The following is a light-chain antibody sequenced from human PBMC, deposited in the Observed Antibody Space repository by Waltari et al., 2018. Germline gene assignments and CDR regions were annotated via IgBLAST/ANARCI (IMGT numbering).Light chain of an antibody. V-gene: IGKV1-NL1*01. Sequence: DIQMTQSPSSLSASVGDRVTITCRASQGISNSLAWYQQKAGKAPKLLVPCAARLESGVPSRFSGSGSGTHYTLTISSLQPEDFATYYCQQYYTMWTFGQGTKVEVK. CDR3: QQYYTMWT. CDR2: CAA. CDR1: QGISNS. J-gene: IGKJ1*01.